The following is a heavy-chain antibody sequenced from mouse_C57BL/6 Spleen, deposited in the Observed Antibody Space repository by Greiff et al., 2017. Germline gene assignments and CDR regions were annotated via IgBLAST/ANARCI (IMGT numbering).Heavy chain of an antibody. CDR3: ERGDGYFWYFDV. D-gene: IGHD2-3*01. J-gene: IGHJ1*03. CDR2: IDPNSGGT. Sequence: VQLQQPGAELVKPGASVTLSCKASGYTFTSYWMHWVKQRPGRGLEWIGRIDPNSGGTTYNEKFKSKATLTVDKHSSTAYMQLSSLTSENSAVYYCERGDGYFWYFDVWGTGTTVTVSS. CDR1: GYTFTSYW. V-gene: IGHV1-72*01.